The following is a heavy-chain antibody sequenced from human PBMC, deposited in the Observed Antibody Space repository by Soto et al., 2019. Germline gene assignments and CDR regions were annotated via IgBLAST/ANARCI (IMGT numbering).Heavy chain of an antibody. CDR2: TYYNGTT. Sequence: PSETLSLTCTVSGGSISPFFWSWIRQSPGKGLEWIGYTYYNGTTNDNATLAGGITTSVDSLKKHCPREPNSVTVADTAVYYRARGGASSRWLDPWGQGTLVTVSS. CDR3: ARGGASSRWLDP. V-gene: IGHV4-59*01. D-gene: IGHD3-10*01. J-gene: IGHJ5*02. CDR1: GGSISPFF.